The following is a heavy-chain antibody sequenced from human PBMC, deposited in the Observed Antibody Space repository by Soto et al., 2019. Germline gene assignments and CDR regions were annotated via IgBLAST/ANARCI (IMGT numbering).Heavy chain of an antibody. CDR2: IYFNGNT. Sequence: SETLSLTCTVSAASFSKYYWTWIRQPPGKGLEWIGYIYFNGNTKYNPSLEGRLTISIDTSKKEFSLKLTSVTAADAAVYYCASVTFGGIVLAHWGQGTMVTVSS. V-gene: IGHV4-59*01. J-gene: IGHJ4*02. D-gene: IGHD3-16*01. CDR3: ASVTFGGIVLAH. CDR1: AASFSKYY.